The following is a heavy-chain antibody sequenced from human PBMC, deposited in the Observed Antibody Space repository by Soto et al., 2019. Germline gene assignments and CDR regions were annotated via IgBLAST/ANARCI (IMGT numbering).Heavy chain of an antibody. D-gene: IGHD2-21*02. Sequence: PGGSLRLSCAASGFTFSSYAMSWVRQAPGKGLEWVSAISGSGGSTYYADSVKGRFTISRDNSKNTLYLQMNSLRAEDTAVYYCAKDQEYCGGDCYPYYFDYWGQGTLVTVSS. V-gene: IGHV3-23*01. CDR1: GFTFSSYA. CDR3: AKDQEYCGGDCYPYYFDY. CDR2: ISGSGGST. J-gene: IGHJ4*02.